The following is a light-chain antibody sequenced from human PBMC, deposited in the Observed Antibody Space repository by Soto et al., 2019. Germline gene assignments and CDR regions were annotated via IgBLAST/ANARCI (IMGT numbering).Light chain of an antibody. Sequence: ETVLTQSPGTLSLSPGERATLSCRASQDIRSNYLAWYRQTPGQAPRLLIYGASKRASGIADRFSGSGSGTDFPLIIRRLEPEDFALYYCQQYDSSPWTFGQGTKVEIK. CDR1: QDIRSNY. CDR3: QQYDSSPWT. V-gene: IGKV3-20*01. J-gene: IGKJ1*01. CDR2: GAS.